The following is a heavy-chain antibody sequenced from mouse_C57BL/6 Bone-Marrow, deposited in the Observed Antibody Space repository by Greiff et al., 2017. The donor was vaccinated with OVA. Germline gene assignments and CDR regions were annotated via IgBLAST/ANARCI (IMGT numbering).Heavy chain of an antibody. CDR3: AREGIYYYGSSHWYFDV. CDR2: IYPRSGNT. J-gene: IGHJ1*03. Sequence: QVQLQQSGAELARPGASVKLSCEASGYTFTSYGISWVKQRTGQGLEWIGEIYPRSGNTYYNEKFKGKATLTADKSSSTAYMELRSLTSEDSAVYFCAREGIYYYGSSHWYFDVWGTGTTVTVSS. V-gene: IGHV1-81*01. CDR1: GYTFTSYG. D-gene: IGHD1-1*01.